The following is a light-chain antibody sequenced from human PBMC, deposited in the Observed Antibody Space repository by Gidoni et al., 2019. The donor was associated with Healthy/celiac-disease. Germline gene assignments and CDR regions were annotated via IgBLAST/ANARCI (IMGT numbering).Light chain of an antibody. V-gene: IGKV3-11*01. CDR3: QQRSNWPPLYT. CDR1: QSVSSY. Sequence: DIVFTQSPATLSLSPGDRATLSCRASQSVSSYLAWYQQKPGQAPRLLIYDASNRATGIPARFSGSGSGTDFTLTISSLEPEDFAVYYGQQRSNWPPLYTFGQGTKLEIK. CDR2: DAS. J-gene: IGKJ2*01.